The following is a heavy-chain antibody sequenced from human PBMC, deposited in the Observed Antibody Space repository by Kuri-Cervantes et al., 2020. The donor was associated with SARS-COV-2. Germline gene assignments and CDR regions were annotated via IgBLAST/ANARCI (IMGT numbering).Heavy chain of an antibody. Sequence: SETLSLTCTVSGGSISSGSYYWSWIRQPAGKGLEWIGYIYTSGSTNYNPSLKSRVTISVDTPKNQFSLKLSSVTAADTAVYYCARAPSRGQWLVKYYFDYWGQGTLVTVSS. D-gene: IGHD6-19*01. V-gene: IGHV4-61*09. CDR1: GGSISSGSYY. CDR2: IYTSGST. J-gene: IGHJ4*02. CDR3: ARAPSRGQWLVKYYFDY.